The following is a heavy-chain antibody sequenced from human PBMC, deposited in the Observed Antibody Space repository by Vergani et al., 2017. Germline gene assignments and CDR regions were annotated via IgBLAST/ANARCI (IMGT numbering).Heavy chain of an antibody. CDR2: ISPDGFST. CDR3: ASDGSGYYMDV. CDR1: GYTFTAYY. D-gene: IGHD2-2*03. J-gene: IGHJ6*03. V-gene: IGHV1-46*01. Sequence: QVQLVQSGAEVGKPGASVKISCKASGYTFTAYYIHWVRQAPEQGLEWVGVISPDGFSTFYAQKFQGRVTITRDTSTSTVYVEVTSLRSDDTAVYYCASDGSGYYMDVWGKGTTVTVSS.